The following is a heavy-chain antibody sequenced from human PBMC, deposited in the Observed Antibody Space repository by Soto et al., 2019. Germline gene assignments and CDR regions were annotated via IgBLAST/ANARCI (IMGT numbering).Heavy chain of an antibody. D-gene: IGHD3-3*01. V-gene: IGHV5-10-1*01. CDR2: IHPSDSYT. CDR3: ATPSPYYDFWSGYSPNYDDGMDV. J-gene: IGHJ6*02. CDR1: GYSFTSYW. Sequence: PGESLKISCKGSGYSFTSYWISWVRHMPGKGLEWMGRIHPSDSYTNYSPSFQVHVTISAAKSISTAYLQWSSLKASDPAMDYCATPSPYYDFWSGYSPNYDDGMDVWGQGTTVTVSS.